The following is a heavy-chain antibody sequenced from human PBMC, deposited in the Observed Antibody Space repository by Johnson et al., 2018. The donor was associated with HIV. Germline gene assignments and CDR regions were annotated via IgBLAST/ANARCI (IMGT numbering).Heavy chain of an antibody. V-gene: IGHV3-13*01. D-gene: IGHD6-13*01. CDR2: IGTAGDT. J-gene: IGHJ3*02. CDR3: ARARRSSSWYAGDDAFDI. Sequence: VQLVESGGGVVQPGRSLRLSCAASGFTFSSYDMHWVRQATGKGLEWVSAIGTAGDTYYPGSVNGRFTISRENAKNSLYLQMNSLRAGDTAVYYCARARRSSSWYAGDDAFDIWGQGTMVTVSS. CDR1: GFTFSSYD.